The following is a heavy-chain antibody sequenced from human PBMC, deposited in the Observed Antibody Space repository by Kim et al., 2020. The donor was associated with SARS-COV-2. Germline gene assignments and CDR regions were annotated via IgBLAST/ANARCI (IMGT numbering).Heavy chain of an antibody. Sequence: GNTKYSQKFQGRVTITRDTSASTAYMELSSLRSEDTAVYYCARGRYSYGYWGQGTLVTVSS. CDR2: GNT. CDR3: ARGRYSYGY. V-gene: IGHV1-3*01. J-gene: IGHJ4*02. D-gene: IGHD5-18*01.